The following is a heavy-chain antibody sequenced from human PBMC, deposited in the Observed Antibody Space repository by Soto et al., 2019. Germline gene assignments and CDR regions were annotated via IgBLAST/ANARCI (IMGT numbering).Heavy chain of an antibody. D-gene: IGHD6-6*01. CDR2: INPNSGGT. J-gene: IGHJ6*02. CDR1: GYTFTGYY. CDR3: ARLRPNYYYGMDV. V-gene: IGHV1-2*04. Sequence: ASVKVSCKASGYTFTGYYMHWVRQAPGQGLEWMGWINPNSGGTNYAQKFQGWVTITRDTSASTAYMELSSLRSEDTAVYYCARLRPNYYYGMDVWGQGTTVTVSS.